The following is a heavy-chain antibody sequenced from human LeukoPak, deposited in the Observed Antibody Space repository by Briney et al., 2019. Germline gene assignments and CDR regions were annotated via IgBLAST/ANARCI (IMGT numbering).Heavy chain of an antibody. Sequence: GGSLRLSCAASGFTFNNYAMSWVRHAPPQGLERVSSISGSGGSTYYADSVKGRFTISRDNSKNTLYLQMNSLRAEDTAVYYCAKDRKYSGYYRAFDYWGQGTLVTVSS. CDR2: ISGSGGST. CDR3: AKDRKYSGYYRAFDY. V-gene: IGHV3-23*01. CDR1: GFTFNNYA. D-gene: IGHD5-12*01. J-gene: IGHJ4*02.